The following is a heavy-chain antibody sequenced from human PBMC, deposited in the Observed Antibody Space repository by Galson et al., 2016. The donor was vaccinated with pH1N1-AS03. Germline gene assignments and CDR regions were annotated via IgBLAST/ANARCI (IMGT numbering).Heavy chain of an antibody. CDR3: ALGRRAELAGVPLDR. CDR2: ISYDGSNE. D-gene: IGHD1-7*01. J-gene: IGHJ5*02. Sequence: SLRLSCAASGFTFSNYGMHWVRQAPGKGLEWVASISYDGSNEYYADSVKGRLTVSRDNSKDTLFLQMNSLRIEDTAVYYCALGRRAELAGVPLDRWGQGTLVTVSS. CDR1: GFTFSNYG. V-gene: IGHV3-30*03.